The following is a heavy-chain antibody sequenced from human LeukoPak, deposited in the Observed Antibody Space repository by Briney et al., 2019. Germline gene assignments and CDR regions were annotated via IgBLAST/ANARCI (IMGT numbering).Heavy chain of an antibody. D-gene: IGHD5-12*01. J-gene: IGHJ4*02. CDR1: GFTFDDYA. V-gene: IGHV3-43D*03. CDR3: TKEGASGFAYFDY. Sequence: PGRSLRLSCAPSGFTFDDYAMHWVRQAPGKGLEWVSLISWNGGSTYYADSVKGRFTISRDNSKNSLYLQMDSLRAEDTALYYCTKEGASGFAYFDYWGPGTLVTVSS. CDR2: ISWNGGST.